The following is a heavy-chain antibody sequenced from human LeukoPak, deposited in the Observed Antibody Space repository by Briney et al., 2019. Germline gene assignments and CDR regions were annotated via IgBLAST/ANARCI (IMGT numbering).Heavy chain of an antibody. CDR1: GGSISSSSYY. Sequence: PSETLSLTCTVSGGSISSSSYYWGWIRQPPGKGLEWIGSIYYSGSTYYNPSLKSRVTISVDTSKNQFSLKLSSVTAADTAVYYCARPRRGDTMIVVWGQGTLVTVSS. CDR2: IYYSGST. CDR3: ARPRRGDTMIVV. J-gene: IGHJ4*02. V-gene: IGHV4-39*01. D-gene: IGHD3-22*01.